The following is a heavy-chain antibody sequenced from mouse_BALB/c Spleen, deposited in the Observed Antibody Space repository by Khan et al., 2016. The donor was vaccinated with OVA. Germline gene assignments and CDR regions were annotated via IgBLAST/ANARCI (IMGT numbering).Heavy chain of an antibody. CDR3: ARDDPDY. Sequence: EVELVESGGGLVQPGGSLRLSCATSGFTFTDYYMSWVRQPPGKALEWLGFIRNKANGYTTEYSASVKGRFTISRDNSQSILYLQMNTLRAEDSATYYCARDDPDYWGQGTSVTVSS. CDR2: IRNKANGYTT. V-gene: IGHV7-3*02. CDR1: GFTFTDYY. J-gene: IGHJ4*01.